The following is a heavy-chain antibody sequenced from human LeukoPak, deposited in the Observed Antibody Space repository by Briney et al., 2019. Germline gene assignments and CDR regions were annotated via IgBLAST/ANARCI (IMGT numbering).Heavy chain of an antibody. D-gene: IGHD3-9*01. CDR3: VRQQTAYFSFDY. J-gene: IGHJ4*02. CDR2: IYPGDSNT. CDR1: GYSFSSYW. Sequence: GESLKISCKGSGYSFSSYWIGWVRQMPGKGLEWMAIIYPGDSNTRYSPSFQGQVTISADKSISTAYLQWSSLKASDTAIYYCVRQQTAYFSFDYWGQGTLVTVSS. V-gene: IGHV5-51*01.